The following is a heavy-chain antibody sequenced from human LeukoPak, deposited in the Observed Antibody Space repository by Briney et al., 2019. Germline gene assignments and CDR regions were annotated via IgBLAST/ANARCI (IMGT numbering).Heavy chain of an antibody. CDR1: GGSISSGDYY. J-gene: IGHJ4*02. Sequence: SETLSLTCTVSGGSISSGDYYWSWIRQPPGKGLEWIGYIYYSGSTYYNPSLKSRVTISVDTSKNQFSLKLSSVTAADTAVYYCARGGGIYYDSSGSPSWDYWGQGTLVTVSS. D-gene: IGHD3-22*01. V-gene: IGHV4-30-4*01. CDR3: ARGGGIYYDSSGSPSWDY. CDR2: IYYSGST.